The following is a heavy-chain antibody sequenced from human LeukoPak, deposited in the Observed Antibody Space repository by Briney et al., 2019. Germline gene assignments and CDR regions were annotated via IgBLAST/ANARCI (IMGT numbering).Heavy chain of an antibody. Sequence: SETLSLTCTVSGASISTYYWTWIRQPPGKGLDWIGYIYNSGSTNYNPSLKSRVTISVDTSKNQFSLKLSSVTAADTAVYYCARRRRIAEAGRSGDALDIWGQGTMVTVSS. V-gene: IGHV4-59*08. D-gene: IGHD6-19*01. CDR1: GASISTYY. J-gene: IGHJ3*02. CDR2: IYNSGST. CDR3: ARRRRIAEAGRSGDALDI.